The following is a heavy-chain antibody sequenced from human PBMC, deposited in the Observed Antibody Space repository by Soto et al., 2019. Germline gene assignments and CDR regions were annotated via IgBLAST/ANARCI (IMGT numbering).Heavy chain of an antibody. CDR1: GFTFSDYA. D-gene: IGHD6-19*01. CDR3: AKIGWSEVAGWEFNY. V-gene: IGHV3-23*01. J-gene: IGHJ4*02. CDR2: FRGGGGST. Sequence: EVQLLESGGDLVQPGGSLTLSCAASGFTFSDYAMSWVRQAPGKGLEWVSAFRGGGGSTFYADSVRGRFTISRDNAKRTLYLQMNSLRAENTAVYYCAKIGWSEVAGWEFNYWGQGTMVTVSS.